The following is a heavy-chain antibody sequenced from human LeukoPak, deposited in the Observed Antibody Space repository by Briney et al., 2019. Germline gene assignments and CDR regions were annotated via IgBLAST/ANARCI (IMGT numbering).Heavy chain of an antibody. CDR1: GFTFSSYA. CDR2: ISGNGGYT. V-gene: IGHV3-23*01. J-gene: IGHJ4*02. Sequence: GGSLRLSCAASGFTFSSYAMSWVRQAPGKGLEWVSGISGNGGYTYYADSVKGRFTISRDNSKNTLYLQMNGLRAKDTAVYYCAKAPYYSSSWYFFDYWGQGTLVTVSS. CDR3: AKAPYYSSSWYFFDY. D-gene: IGHD6-13*01.